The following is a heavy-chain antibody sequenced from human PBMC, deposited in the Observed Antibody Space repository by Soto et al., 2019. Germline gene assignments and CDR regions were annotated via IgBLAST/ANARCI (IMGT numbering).Heavy chain of an antibody. D-gene: IGHD5-18*01. J-gene: IGHJ3*02. Sequence: EVQLVESGGGLVQPGGSLRLSCAASGFTFRNYWMSWVRQAPGKGLEWVARIMPDGSEKDYVDSVKGRFTISRDNAKNSLYLQMNSLRAEETAVYYCTRDRGYKAFDIWGRGTMVTVSS. V-gene: IGHV3-7*01. CDR1: GFTFRNYW. CDR2: IMPDGSEK. CDR3: TRDRGYKAFDI.